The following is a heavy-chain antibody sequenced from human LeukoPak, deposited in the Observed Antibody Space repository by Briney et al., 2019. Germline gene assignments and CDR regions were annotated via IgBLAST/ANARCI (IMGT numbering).Heavy chain of an antibody. Sequence: GESLKISCKGSGYSFTSYWIGWVRQMPGKGLEWMGIIYPGDSDTRYSPSFQGQVTISADKSISTAYLQWSSLKASDTAMYYCARKGIAAAGGYYFDYWGQGTLVTVSS. CDR1: GYSFTSYW. V-gene: IGHV5-51*01. CDR3: ARKGIAAAGGYYFDY. CDR2: IYPGDSDT. J-gene: IGHJ4*02. D-gene: IGHD6-13*01.